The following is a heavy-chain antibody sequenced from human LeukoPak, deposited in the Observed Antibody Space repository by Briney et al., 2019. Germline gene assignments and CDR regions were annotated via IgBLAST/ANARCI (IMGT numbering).Heavy chain of an antibody. CDR2: IYTSGST. V-gene: IGHV4-61*02. CDR3: ARTYFSYYFDY. Sequence: SQTLSLTCTVSGGSISSGSYYWSWIRQPAGTGLEWIGRIYTSGSTNYNPSLKSRVTISVDTSKNQFSLKLSSVTAADTAVYYCARTYFSYYFDYWGQGTLVTVSS. D-gene: IGHD3-3*01. CDR1: GGSISSGSYY. J-gene: IGHJ4*02.